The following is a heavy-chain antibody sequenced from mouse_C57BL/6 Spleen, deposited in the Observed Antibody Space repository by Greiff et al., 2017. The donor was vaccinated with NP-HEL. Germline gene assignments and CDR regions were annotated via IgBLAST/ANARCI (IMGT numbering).Heavy chain of an antibody. V-gene: IGHV1-52*01. CDR3: AQGGYYYGSSYGYFDV. J-gene: IGHJ1*03. CDR2: IDPSDSET. D-gene: IGHD1-1*01. Sequence: VQLQQPGAELVRPGSSVKLSCKASGYTFTSYWMHWVKQRPIQGLEWIGNIDPSDSETHYNQKFKDKATLTVDKSSSTAYMQLSSLTSEDSAVYYCAQGGYYYGSSYGYFDVWGTGTTVTVSS. CDR1: GYTFTSYW.